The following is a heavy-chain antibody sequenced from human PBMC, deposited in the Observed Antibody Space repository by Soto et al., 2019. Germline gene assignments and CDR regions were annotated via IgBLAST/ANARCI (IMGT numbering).Heavy chain of an antibody. CDR2: IYYSGST. CDR1: GGSISSYY. Sequence: SETLSLTCTVSGGSISSYYWSWIRQPPGKGLEWIGYIYYSGSTNYNPSLKSRVTISVDTSKNQFSLKLSSVTAADTAVYYCARDSSGSYYHHYGMAVWGQGTTVTVSS. V-gene: IGHV4-59*01. D-gene: IGHD1-26*01. CDR3: ARDSSGSYYHHYGMAV. J-gene: IGHJ6*02.